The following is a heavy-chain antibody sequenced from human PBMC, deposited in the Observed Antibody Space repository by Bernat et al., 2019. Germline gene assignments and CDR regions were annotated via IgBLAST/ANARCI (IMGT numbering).Heavy chain of an antibody. D-gene: IGHD2-15*01. J-gene: IGHJ2*01. Sequence: QVQLQQWGAGLLKPSETLSLTCAVYGGSFSGYFWTWIRQPPGKGLEWIAEMNHAGSINYNPSLKSRVTISIDTSKNQFSLKLASVTAADTAVYYCARGLGRRYFDLWGRDTLVTVSS. CDR1: GGSFSGYF. V-gene: IGHV4-34*01. CDR3: ARGLGRRYFDL. CDR2: MNHAGSI.